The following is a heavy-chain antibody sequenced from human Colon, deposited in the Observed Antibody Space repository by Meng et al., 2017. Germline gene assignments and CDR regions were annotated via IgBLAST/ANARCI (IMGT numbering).Heavy chain of an antibody. CDR3: AVWFGELLSGNWFDP. D-gene: IGHD3-10*01. CDR2: IYYSGST. V-gene: IGHV4-39*07. CDR1: GGSISSSSYY. Sequence: QLRLQEAGPGLVRPAETRSLTCTVSGGSISSSSYYWGWIRQPPGKGLEWIGSIYYSGSTYYNPSLKSRVTISVDTSKNQFSLKLSSVTAADTAVYYCAVWFGELLSGNWFDPWGQGTLVTVSS. J-gene: IGHJ5*02.